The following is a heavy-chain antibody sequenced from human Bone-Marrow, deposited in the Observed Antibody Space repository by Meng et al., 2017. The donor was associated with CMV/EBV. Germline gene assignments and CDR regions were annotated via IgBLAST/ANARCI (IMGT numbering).Heavy chain of an antibody. CDR3: ARVAAAGRGMDV. V-gene: IGHV3-7*04. J-gene: IGHJ6*01. CDR1: GFTFSSHW. D-gene: IGHD6-13*01. Sequence: ESLKISCAASGFTFSSHWMTWVRQAPGKGLEWVANINQDGSQKNYVDSVKGRFTISRDNAKNSLFLQMNSLRAEDTAVYYCARVAAAGRGMDVWGQGTTVTVSS. CDR2: INQDGSQK.